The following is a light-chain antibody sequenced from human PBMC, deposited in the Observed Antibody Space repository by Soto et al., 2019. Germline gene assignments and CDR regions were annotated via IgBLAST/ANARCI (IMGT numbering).Light chain of an antibody. CDR1: QDISSY. CDR2: AAS. Sequence: DIQLTQSPSFLSTSVGDRVTITCRASQDISSYLAWYQQKPGKAPKLLIYAASTLQSGVPSRFSGSGSGTEFSLTISSLQPEDFATYYCHQLNSYPLTFGGGTKVEIK. V-gene: IGKV1-9*01. CDR3: HQLNSYPLT. J-gene: IGKJ4*01.